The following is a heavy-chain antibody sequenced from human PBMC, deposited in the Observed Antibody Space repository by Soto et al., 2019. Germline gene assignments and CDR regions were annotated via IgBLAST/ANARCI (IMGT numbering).Heavy chain of an antibody. CDR3: ARDNPPCDP. J-gene: IGHJ5*02. V-gene: IGHV1-18*01. Sequence: QVQLVQSGAEVKKPGASVKVSCKASGYTFTSYGISWVRQAPGQGLEWMGWISAYNGNTKYAQKVQGRVTMTTDTSTNTASAELRSLRVDDTAVYSCARDNPPCDPWGQGTLVTVSS. CDR1: GYTFTSYG. CDR2: ISAYNGNT.